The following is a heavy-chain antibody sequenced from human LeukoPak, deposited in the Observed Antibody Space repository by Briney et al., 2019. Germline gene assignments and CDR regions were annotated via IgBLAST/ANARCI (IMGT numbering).Heavy chain of an antibody. CDR1: RFTFSIYA. CDR2: ISGSGGST. Sequence: GGSLRLSCAASRFTFSIYAMSWVRQAPGKGLEWFSAISGSGGSTYYADSVKGRFTISRDNSKNTLYLQMNSLRADDTAVYYCAKAYCSNTGCPVGDYWGQGTLVTVSS. V-gene: IGHV3-23*01. J-gene: IGHJ4*02. D-gene: IGHD2-2*01. CDR3: AKAYCSNTGCPVGDY.